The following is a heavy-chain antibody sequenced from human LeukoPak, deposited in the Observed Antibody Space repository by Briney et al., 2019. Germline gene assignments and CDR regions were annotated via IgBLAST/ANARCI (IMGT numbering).Heavy chain of an antibody. CDR1: GFTFSSYS. CDR3: ARDDGPSPAGYCSSTSCYTGRSIDY. Sequence: GGSLRLSCAASGFTFSSYSMNWVRQAPGKGLEWVSSISSSSSYIYYADSVKGRFTISRDNAKNSLYLQMNSLRAEDTAVYYCARDDGPSPAGYCSSTSCYTGRSIDYWGQGTLVTVSS. V-gene: IGHV3-21*04. D-gene: IGHD2-2*02. CDR2: ISSSSSYI. J-gene: IGHJ4*02.